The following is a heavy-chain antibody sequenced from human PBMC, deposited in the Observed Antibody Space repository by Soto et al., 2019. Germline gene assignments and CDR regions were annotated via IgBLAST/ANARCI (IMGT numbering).Heavy chain of an antibody. D-gene: IGHD6-6*01. J-gene: IGHJ6*02. Sequence: GASVKVSCKASGYTFTGYYMHWVRQAPGQGLEWMGWINPSSGGTNYAQKFQGRVTMTRDTSISTAYMELSRLRSDDTAVYYCARVEYSSSSYYYYYYGMDVWGQGTTVTVSS. V-gene: IGHV1-2*02. CDR1: GYTFTGYY. CDR2: INPSSGGT. CDR3: ARVEYSSSSYYYYYYGMDV.